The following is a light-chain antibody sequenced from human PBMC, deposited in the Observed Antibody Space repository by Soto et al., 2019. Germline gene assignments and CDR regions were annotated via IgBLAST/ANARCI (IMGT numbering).Light chain of an antibody. V-gene: IGKV1-5*01. CDR1: QSISSW. Sequence: DIQMTQSPSTLSASVGDRVTITCRASQSISSWLAWYQQKPGKAPKLLIYDASSLESGVPSRFSGSGSGTEFTLTISSLQPDDFATYYCQQSYNGPFTFGPGTKLDIK. CDR3: QQSYNGPFT. J-gene: IGKJ3*01. CDR2: DAS.